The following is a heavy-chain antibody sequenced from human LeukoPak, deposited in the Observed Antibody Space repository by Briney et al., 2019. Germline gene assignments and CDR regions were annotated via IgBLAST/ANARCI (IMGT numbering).Heavy chain of an antibody. CDR1: GDSISSNYY. Sequence: SETLSLTCTVSGDSISSNYYWGWIRQPPGKGLEWIGNVYHTGNTYYNPSLKSRVTISIDTSKNQFSLKLSSVTAADTAVYYCASAVDYYDSSGSQGTDNWFDPWGQGTLVTVSS. V-gene: IGHV4-38-2*02. J-gene: IGHJ5*02. CDR2: VYHTGNT. CDR3: ASAVDYYDSSGSQGTDNWFDP. D-gene: IGHD3-22*01.